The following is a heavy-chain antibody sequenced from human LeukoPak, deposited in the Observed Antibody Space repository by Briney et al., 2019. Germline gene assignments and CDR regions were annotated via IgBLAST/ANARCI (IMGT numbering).Heavy chain of an antibody. CDR3: ARPMVAAPGKGFLY. V-gene: IGHV5-51*01. Sequence: GESLKISCEASGYSFTTHWIGWVRQMPGKGREWIGIIYPGDSDTRYSPSFQGQVTISVDTSVSTAYLQWSSLKASDSAIYYCARPMVAAPGKGFLYWGQGTLVTVSS. CDR2: IYPGDSDT. CDR1: GYSFTTHW. D-gene: IGHD6-13*01. J-gene: IGHJ4*02.